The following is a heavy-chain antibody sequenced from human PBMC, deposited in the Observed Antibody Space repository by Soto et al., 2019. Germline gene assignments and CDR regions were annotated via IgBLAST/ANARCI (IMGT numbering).Heavy chain of an antibody. CDR3: ARGRGDSSGYYHVHYFQQ. Sequence: QVQLHQWGAGLLKSSETLSLTCAVYGGSFSGYFWTWIRQPPGKGLEWIGEINHSGNTNYSPSLKSRGSISLDTSKNQLSLKLRSVTAADTAVYYCARGRGDSSGYYHVHYFQQWGQGTLVTVSS. CDR2: INHSGNT. D-gene: IGHD3-22*01. V-gene: IGHV4-34*01. CDR1: GGSFSGYF. J-gene: IGHJ1*01.